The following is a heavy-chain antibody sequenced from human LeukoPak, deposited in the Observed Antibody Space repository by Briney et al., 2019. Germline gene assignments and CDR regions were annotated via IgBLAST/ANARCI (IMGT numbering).Heavy chain of an antibody. CDR2: ISSSGSTI. V-gene: IGHV3-48*03. Sequence: PGGSLRPSCAASGFTFSSYEMNWVRQAPGKGLEWVSYISSSGSTIYYADSVKGRFTISRDNAKNSLYLQMNSLRAEDTAVYYCARGGSGYSYGYDYWGQGTLVTVSS. D-gene: IGHD5-18*01. J-gene: IGHJ4*02. CDR3: ARGGSGYSYGYDY. CDR1: GFTFSSYE.